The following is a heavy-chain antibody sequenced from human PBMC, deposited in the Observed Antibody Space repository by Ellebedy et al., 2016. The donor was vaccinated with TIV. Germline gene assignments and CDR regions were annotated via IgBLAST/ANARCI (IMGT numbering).Heavy chain of an antibody. CDR1: GFTLLSYG. D-gene: IGHD2-2*01. Sequence: AASVKVSCKASGFTLLSYGINWVRHAPGQGLEWMGLNSGNSGNTNYAHKVQGRLTLTTDTSTNTAYMELRSLRSDDTAVYYCSRGSRTSWYGGAFDIWGQGTMVTVSS. V-gene: IGHV1-18*04. J-gene: IGHJ3*02. CDR2: NSGNSGNT. CDR3: SRGSRTSWYGGAFDI.